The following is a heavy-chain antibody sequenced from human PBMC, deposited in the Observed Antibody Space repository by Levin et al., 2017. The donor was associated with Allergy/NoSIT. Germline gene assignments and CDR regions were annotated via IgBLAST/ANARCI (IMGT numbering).Heavy chain of an antibody. Sequence: PSETLSLTCTVSGGSISSGGYYWSWIRQHPGKGLEWIGYIYYSGSTYYNPSLKSRVTISVDTSKNQFSLKLSSVTAADTAVYYCARLKGEGLWFGELSDNWFDPWGQGTLVTVSS. J-gene: IGHJ5*02. CDR1: GGSISSGGYY. V-gene: IGHV4-31*03. D-gene: IGHD3-10*01. CDR2: IYYSGST. CDR3: ARLKGEGLWFGELSDNWFDP.